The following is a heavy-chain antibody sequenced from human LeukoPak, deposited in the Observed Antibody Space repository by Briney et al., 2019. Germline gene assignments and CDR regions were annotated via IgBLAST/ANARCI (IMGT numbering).Heavy chain of an antibody. V-gene: IGHV3-30*02. CDR2: IRYDGSNK. CDR1: GFTFSSYG. J-gene: IGHJ4*02. Sequence: PGGSLRLSCAASGFTFSSYGMHWVRQAPGKGLEWVAFIRYDGSNKYYADSVKGRFTISRDNSKNTLYLQMNSLRAEDTAVYYCAKDSNIVVVPAADTFDYWGQGTLVTVSS. CDR3: AKDSNIVVVPAADTFDY. D-gene: IGHD2-2*01.